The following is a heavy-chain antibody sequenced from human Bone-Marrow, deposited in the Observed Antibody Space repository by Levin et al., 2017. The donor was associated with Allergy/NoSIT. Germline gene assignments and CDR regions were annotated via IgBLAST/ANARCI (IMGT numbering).Heavy chain of an antibody. V-gene: IGHV3-21*01. Sequence: WVRQAPGKGLEWVSSISSSSSYIYYADSVKGRFTISRDNAKNSLYLQMNSLRAEDTAVYYCARVGCSSTSCEYYYYGMDVWGQGTTVTVSS. CDR3: ARVGCSSTSCEYYYYGMDV. CDR2: ISSSSSYI. J-gene: IGHJ6*02. D-gene: IGHD2-2*01.